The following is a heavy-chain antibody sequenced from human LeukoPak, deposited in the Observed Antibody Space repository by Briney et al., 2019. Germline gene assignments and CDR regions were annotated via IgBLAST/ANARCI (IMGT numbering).Heavy chain of an antibody. CDR2: IIPIFGTA. J-gene: IGHJ5*02. CDR1: GGTFSSYA. D-gene: IGHD6-19*01. Sequence: SVKVSCKASGGTFSSYAISWVRQAPGQGLEWMGGIIPIFGTANYAQKFQGRVTITTDESTSTAYMELSSLRTEDTAVYYCARGDSGWYEGNWFDPWGQGTLVTVSS. CDR3: ARGDSGWYEGNWFDP. V-gene: IGHV1-69*05.